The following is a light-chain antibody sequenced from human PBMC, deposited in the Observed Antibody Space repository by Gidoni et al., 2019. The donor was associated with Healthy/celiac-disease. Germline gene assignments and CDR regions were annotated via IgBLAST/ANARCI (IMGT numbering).Light chain of an antibody. CDR3: QQRGNWPPT. V-gene: IGKV3-11*01. J-gene: IGKJ4*01. CDR1: QSVSSY. CDR2: DAS. Sequence: IVLSQSPATLSSSPGGRATLSCRASQSVSSYLAWYQQKPGQAPRLLIYDASNRATGIPARFSGSGSGTDFTLNISRLEPEDFAVYYCQQRGNWPPTFGGGTKVEIK.